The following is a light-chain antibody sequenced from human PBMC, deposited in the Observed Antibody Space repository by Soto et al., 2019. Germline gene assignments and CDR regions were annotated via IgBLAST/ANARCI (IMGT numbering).Light chain of an antibody. CDR3: QQKS. J-gene: IGKJ4*01. CDR2: DAS. CDR1: ESIGTW. V-gene: IGKV1-5*01. Sequence: DIQMTQSPSTLSASVGDRVTVTCRASESIGTWLGWYQQKPGKAPKLLIYDASKLNSGVPSRFSGSGSGTEFTLTSSSLQPDDFATYYCQQKSFGGGTKVDIK.